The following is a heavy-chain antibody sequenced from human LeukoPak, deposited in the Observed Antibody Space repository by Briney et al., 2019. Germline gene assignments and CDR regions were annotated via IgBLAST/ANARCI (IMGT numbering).Heavy chain of an antibody. J-gene: IGHJ4*02. CDR1: GGSISSYY. V-gene: IGHV4-59*01. D-gene: IGHD3-9*01. CDR2: IYHSGST. Sequence: SETLSLTCTVSGGSISSYYWSWIRQPPGKGLEWIGYIYHSGSTNCNPSLKSRVTISVDTSKSQFSLKLSSVTAADTAVYYCAGVINTLILTGRYYFDYWGQGTLVAVSS. CDR3: AGVINTLILTGRYYFDY.